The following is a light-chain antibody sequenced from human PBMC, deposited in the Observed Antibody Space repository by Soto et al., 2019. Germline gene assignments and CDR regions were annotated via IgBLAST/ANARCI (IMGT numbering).Light chain of an antibody. Sequence: EIVLTQSPATLSLSPGERATLSCRASQSLNNYLDWYQHKPGQGPRLLIYATSNRATGIPARFSGSGSGADFTLTISNLVPEDFAVYYCQQRNDWPRTFGQGTKVEIK. CDR2: ATS. CDR1: QSLNNY. J-gene: IGKJ2*01. CDR3: QQRNDWPRT. V-gene: IGKV3-11*01.